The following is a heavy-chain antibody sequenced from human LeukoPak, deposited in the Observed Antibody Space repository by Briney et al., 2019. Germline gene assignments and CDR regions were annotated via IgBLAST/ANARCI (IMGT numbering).Heavy chain of an antibody. Sequence: ASVKVSCKVSGYTLTDLSIHWVRQAPGKGLEWMGGFDPEDGETIYIQNFQDRVTMTEDTSTDTAYMELSSLRSEDTAVYFCATGDFDYWGQGTLVTVSS. CDR1: GYTLTDLS. CDR3: ATGDFDY. J-gene: IGHJ4*02. CDR2: FDPEDGET. V-gene: IGHV1-24*01.